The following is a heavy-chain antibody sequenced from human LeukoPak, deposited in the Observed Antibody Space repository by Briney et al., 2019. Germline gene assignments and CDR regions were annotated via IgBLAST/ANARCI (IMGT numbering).Heavy chain of an antibody. D-gene: IGHD5-12*01. CDR2: LIGSSGST. Sequence: GGSLRLSCAASGFTSTNYAMNWVRQAPGKGLEWVSVLIGSSGSTDYADSVKGRFTISRDNSKNTVFLQMNSLRAEDTAIYFCAKGAYDYIEIGYFDSWGQGTLVTVSS. CDR3: AKGAYDYIEIGYFDS. J-gene: IGHJ4*02. V-gene: IGHV3-23*01. CDR1: GFTSTNYA.